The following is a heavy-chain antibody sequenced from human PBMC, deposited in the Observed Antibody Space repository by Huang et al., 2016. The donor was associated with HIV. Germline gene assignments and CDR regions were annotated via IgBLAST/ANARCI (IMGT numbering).Heavy chain of an antibody. V-gene: IGHV3-9*01. CDR1: GFAFSHYA. CDR3: VIMDDYFDY. J-gene: IGHJ4*02. CDR2: IGGNSGDI. Sequence: VQLVESGGGLVQPGWSLRLSCAASGFAFSHYAVHWVRQLPGKGLEWVSGIGGNSGDIAYAASVRGRFVISRDNAKKSLYLKMNGLRLEDTALYFCVIMDDYFDYWGQGVLVGVSS. D-gene: IGHD2-8*01.